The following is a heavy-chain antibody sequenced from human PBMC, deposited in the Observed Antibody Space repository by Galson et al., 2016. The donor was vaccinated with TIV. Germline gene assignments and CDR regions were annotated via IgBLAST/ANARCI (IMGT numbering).Heavy chain of an antibody. V-gene: IGHV3-33*01. Sequence: SLRLSCAASGFTFSSYGMHWVRQAPGKGLEWVAIISYDGSDKDYTDSVKGRFTISRDKSKNTLYLQMDSVRVEDTATDYCARIHRSYGMDVWGQGTTVIVSS. CDR3: ARIHRSYGMDV. CDR2: ISYDGSDK. CDR1: GFTFSSYG. J-gene: IGHJ6*02. D-gene: IGHD5-18*01.